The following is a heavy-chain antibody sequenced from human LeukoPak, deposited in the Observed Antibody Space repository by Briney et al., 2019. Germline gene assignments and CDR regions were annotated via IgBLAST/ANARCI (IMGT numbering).Heavy chain of an antibody. CDR3: ARDQGGGTSY. V-gene: IGHV3-48*03. D-gene: IGHD2-15*01. J-gene: IGHJ4*02. CDR1: GFTFSSYE. Sequence: PGGSLRLSCAASGFTFSSYEMNWVRQAPGKGLEWVSYISSSGSTIYYADSVKGRFTISRDNAKNSLYLQMNSLRAEDTAIYYCARDQGGGTSYWGQGTLVTVSS. CDR2: ISSSGSTI.